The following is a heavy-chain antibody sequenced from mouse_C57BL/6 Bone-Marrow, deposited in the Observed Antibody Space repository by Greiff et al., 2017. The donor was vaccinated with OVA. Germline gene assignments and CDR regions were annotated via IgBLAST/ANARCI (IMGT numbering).Heavy chain of an antibody. J-gene: IGHJ2*01. V-gene: IGHV1-69*01. Sequence: QVQLQQPGAELVMPGASVKLSCKASGYTFTSYWMHWVKQRPGQGLEWIGEIDPSDSYTNYNQKFKGKSTLTVDKSSSTAYMQLRSLTSEDSAVYYCERKSNYGRDYWGKGTTLTVSS. CDR1: GYTFTSYW. CDR3: ERKSNYGRDY. D-gene: IGHD2-5*01. CDR2: IDPSDSYT.